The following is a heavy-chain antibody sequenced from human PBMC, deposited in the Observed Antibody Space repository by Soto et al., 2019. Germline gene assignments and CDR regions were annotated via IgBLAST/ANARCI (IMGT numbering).Heavy chain of an antibody. Sequence: SETLSLTCTVSGGSISSSSYYWGWIRQPPGKGLEWIGSIYYSGSTYYNPSLKSRVTISVDTSKNQFSLKLSSVTAADTAVYYCASWGRGDASYLGYWGQGTLVTVSS. CDR3: ASWGRGDASYLGY. J-gene: IGHJ4*02. CDR2: IYYSGST. V-gene: IGHV4-39*01. CDR1: GGSISSSSYY. D-gene: IGHD3-16*01.